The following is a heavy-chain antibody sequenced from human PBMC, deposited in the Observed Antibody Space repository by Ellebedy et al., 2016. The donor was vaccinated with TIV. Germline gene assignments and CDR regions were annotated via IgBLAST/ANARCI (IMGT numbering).Heavy chain of an antibody. CDR3: VSGVVVDRGLSHYYGLDV. D-gene: IGHD2-2*01. V-gene: IGHV1-2*04. Sequence: AASVKVSCKASGYTFTGYYMHWVRQAPGQGLEWMGWINPNSGGTNYAQKFQGWVTMTRDTFISTAYLELSRLRSDDTAVYYCVSGVVVDRGLSHYYGLDVWGQGTTVTVSS. J-gene: IGHJ6*02. CDR1: GYTFTGYY. CDR2: INPNSGGT.